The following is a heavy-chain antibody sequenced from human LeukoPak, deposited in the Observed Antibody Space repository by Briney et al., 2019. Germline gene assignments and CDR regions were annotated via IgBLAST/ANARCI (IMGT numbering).Heavy chain of an antibody. CDR1: GFTFSGYE. Sequence: GGSLRLSCAAFGFTFSGYEMSWVRQAPGKGLEWVANIKEDGSAKYSVDSVKGRFTISRDNAKNTLYLQVNSLRAEDTAVYYCARDSPGYGAYDLGWGQGTLVTVSS. V-gene: IGHV3-7*04. J-gene: IGHJ4*02. CDR2: IKEDGSAK. CDR3: ARDSPGYGAYDLG. D-gene: IGHD5-12*01.